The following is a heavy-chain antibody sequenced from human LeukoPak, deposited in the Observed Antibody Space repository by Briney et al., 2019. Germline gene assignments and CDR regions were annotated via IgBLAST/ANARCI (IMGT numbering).Heavy chain of an antibody. D-gene: IGHD1-1*01. J-gene: IGHJ4*02. Sequence: SETLSLTCAVSGGSVNNGSYYWSWIRQHPGKGLEWIGYIYYTGITNYNPSLKSRATISVDTSKNQFSLKLSSVTAADTAVYYCARSGWNDVPDYWGQGTLVTVSS. CDR1: GGSVNNGSYY. V-gene: IGHV4-61*01. CDR3: ARSGWNDVPDY. CDR2: IYYTGIT.